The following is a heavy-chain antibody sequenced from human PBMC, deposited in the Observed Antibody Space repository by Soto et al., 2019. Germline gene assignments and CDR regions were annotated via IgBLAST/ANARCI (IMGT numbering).Heavy chain of an antibody. D-gene: IGHD6-19*01. CDR1: GLTFTTYP. CDR3: ACNARGWLIASFDY. Sequence: QVQLVESGGGVVQPGRSLRLSCAASGLTFTTYPIHWVRQAPGKGLEWVAGISKDGANKDYADSVRGRFTISRDNSKNMLYLHMTSPRAEDTAVYYCACNARGWLIASFDYWGQGTQVTFSS. J-gene: IGHJ4*02. CDR2: ISKDGANK. V-gene: IGHV3-30-3*01.